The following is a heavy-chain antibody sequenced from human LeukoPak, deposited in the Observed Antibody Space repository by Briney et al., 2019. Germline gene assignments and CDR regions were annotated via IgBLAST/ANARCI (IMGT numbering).Heavy chain of an antibody. CDR1: GGSIRSGGYC. D-gene: IGHD3-10*01. Sequence: SETLSLTCAVSGGSIRSGGYCCSWIRQPPRKGLEWIGYIYHSGSTYYNPSLTSRVNISVDRCNNQFSLKLSSVTAADTAVYYCARFDDSGTPAYWGQGTLVTVSS. J-gene: IGHJ4*02. CDR3: ARFDDSGTPAY. CDR2: IYHSGST. V-gene: IGHV4-30-2*01.